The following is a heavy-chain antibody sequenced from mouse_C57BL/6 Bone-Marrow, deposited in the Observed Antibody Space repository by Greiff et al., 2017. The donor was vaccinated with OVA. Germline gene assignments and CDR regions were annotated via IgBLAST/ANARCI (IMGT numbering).Heavy chain of an antibody. V-gene: IGHV14-4*01. CDR3: TTWYYYGSGAY. D-gene: IGHD1-1*01. Sequence: EVKLVESGAELVRPGASVKLSCTASGFNIKDDYMHWVKQRPEQGLEWIGWIDPENGDTEYASKFQGKATITADTSSNTAYLQLSSLTSEDTAVYYCTTWYYYGSGAYWGQGTLVTVSA. CDR2: IDPENGDT. CDR1: GFNIKDDY. J-gene: IGHJ3*01.